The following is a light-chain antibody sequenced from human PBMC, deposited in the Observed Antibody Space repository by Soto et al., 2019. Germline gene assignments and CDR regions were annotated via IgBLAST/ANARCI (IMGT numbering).Light chain of an antibody. J-gene: IGKJ3*01. CDR1: QSVSSSY. V-gene: IGKV3-20*01. CDR3: QHYGTSAL. Sequence: EIVLTQSPGTLSLSPGERATLSCRASQSVSSSYLAWYQQKPGQAPRLLIYGASSRATGIPDRFSVSASGTAFTLTISRLEPDDFAVYYCQHYGTSALFGPGTKVDIK. CDR2: GAS.